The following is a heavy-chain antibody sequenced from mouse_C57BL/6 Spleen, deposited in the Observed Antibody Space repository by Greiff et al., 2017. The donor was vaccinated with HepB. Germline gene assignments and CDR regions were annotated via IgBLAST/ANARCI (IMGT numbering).Heavy chain of an antibody. D-gene: IGHD4-1*01. CDR3: ARDGIYFDY. CDR1: GFTFSSYA. Sequence: EVRLVESGGGLVKPGGSLKLSCAASGFTFSSYAMSWVRQTPEKRLEWVATISDGGSYTYYPDNVKGRFTISRDNAKNNLYLQMSHLKSEDKAMYYCARDGIYFDYWGQGTTLTVSS. CDR2: ISDGGSYT. J-gene: IGHJ2*01. V-gene: IGHV5-4*01.